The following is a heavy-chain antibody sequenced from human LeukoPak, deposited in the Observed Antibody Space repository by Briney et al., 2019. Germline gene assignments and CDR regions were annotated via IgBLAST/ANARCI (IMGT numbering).Heavy chain of an antibody. CDR1: GGSISSGGYY. V-gene: IGHV4-31*03. D-gene: IGHD3-10*01. J-gene: IGHJ4*02. CDR3: ARVRVLLLFGAFDY. CDR2: IYYSGST. Sequence: SETLSLTCTVSGGSISSGGYYWSWIRQHPGKGLEWIGYIYYSGSTYYNPSLKSRVTIPVDTSKNQFSLKLSSVTAADTAVYYCARVRVLLLFGAFDYWGQGTLVTVSS.